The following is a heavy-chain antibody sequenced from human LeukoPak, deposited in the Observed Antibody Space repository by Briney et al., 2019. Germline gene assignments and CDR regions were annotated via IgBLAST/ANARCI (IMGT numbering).Heavy chain of an antibody. V-gene: IGHV4-59*08. CDR2: THYRGST. J-gene: IGHJ5*02. D-gene: IGHD6-25*01. Sequence: KPSETLSLTCSVSGTSISSYHWSWIRQPPGKGLEWIGDTHYRGSTNNNPSLKSRVTISVDTSKNQLSLKLSSVTAADTAVYYCARHAAWFDPWGQGTLVTVSS. CDR3: ARHAAWFDP. CDR1: GTSISSYH.